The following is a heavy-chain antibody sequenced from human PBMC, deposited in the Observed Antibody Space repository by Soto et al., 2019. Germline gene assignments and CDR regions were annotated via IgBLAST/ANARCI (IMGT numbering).Heavy chain of an antibody. V-gene: IGHV4-59*08. CDR3: ARRVAMSVNFEGTWLDP. CDR1: YC. J-gene: IGHJ5*02. CDR2: ISYSVTT. Sequence: YCGSRISKETEKGLEWIGHISYSVTTIYNPSLRGRVSFSIDTSKNQFSLNLRSVTAADTAIYYCARRVAMSVNFEGTWLDPLGQGTPDTVTS. D-gene: IGHD3-9*01.